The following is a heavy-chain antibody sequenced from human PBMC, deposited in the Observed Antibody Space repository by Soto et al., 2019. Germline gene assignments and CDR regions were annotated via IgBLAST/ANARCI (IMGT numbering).Heavy chain of an antibody. CDR1: GFTFDDYA. CDR3: AKDRDGGYNVMDD. D-gene: IGHD3-22*01. J-gene: IGHJ6*02. Sequence: EVKLVESGGGLVQPGRSLRLSCAASGFTFDDYAMHWDRQAPGKGLAWVSGISWNSGTIGYADSVKGRFTISRDNAKNSLYLHMNSLTTDDTALYYCAKDRDGGYNVMDDWGQGTTVTVSS. V-gene: IGHV3-9*01. CDR2: ISWNSGTI.